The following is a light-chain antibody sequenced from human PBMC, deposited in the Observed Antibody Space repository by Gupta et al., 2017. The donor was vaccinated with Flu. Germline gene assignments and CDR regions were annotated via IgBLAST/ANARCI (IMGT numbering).Light chain of an antibody. CDR3: QMYEDYSRT. CDR2: KAS. J-gene: IGKJ1*01. V-gene: IGKV1-5*03. CDR1: HDITIW. Sequence: DTRVTQSPSTLSASVGDRVLITCRASHDITIWLAWYQQKPGKAPNLLISKASNLENGVPSRFCGSGSGTEFTLTITNLQPDDFATYSCQMYEDYSRTFGQGTKVEIK.